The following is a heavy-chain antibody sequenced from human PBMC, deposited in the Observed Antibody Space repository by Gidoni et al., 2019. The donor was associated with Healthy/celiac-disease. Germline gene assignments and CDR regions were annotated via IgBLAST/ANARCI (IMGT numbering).Heavy chain of an antibody. Sequence: QVQLVESGGGLVKPGGSLRLSCAASGFTFSDYYMSWIRQAPGKGLEWVSYISSSSSYTNYADSVKGRFTISRDNAKNSLYLQMNSLRAEDTAVYYCARGECSGGSCYSYFDYWGQGTLVTVSS. CDR3: ARGECSGGSCYSYFDY. J-gene: IGHJ4*02. CDR1: GFTFSDYY. V-gene: IGHV3-11*06. D-gene: IGHD2-15*01. CDR2: ISSSSSYT.